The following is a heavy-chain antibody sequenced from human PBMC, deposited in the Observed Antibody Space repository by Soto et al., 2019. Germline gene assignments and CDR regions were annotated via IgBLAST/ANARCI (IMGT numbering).Heavy chain of an antibody. V-gene: IGHV1-18*01. D-gene: IGHD1-1*01. CDR3: ARDPGASALSRDDKEPFDY. J-gene: IGHJ4*02. CDR1: GYTFTSYG. CDR2: ISAYNGNT. Sequence: QVQLVQSGAEVKKPGASVKVSCKASGYTFTSYGISWVRQAPGQGLEWMGWISAYNGNTNYAQKRQVRGTMTTDTSTSTAYMELRSLRSDDTAVYYCARDPGASALSRDDKEPFDYWGQGTLVTVSS.